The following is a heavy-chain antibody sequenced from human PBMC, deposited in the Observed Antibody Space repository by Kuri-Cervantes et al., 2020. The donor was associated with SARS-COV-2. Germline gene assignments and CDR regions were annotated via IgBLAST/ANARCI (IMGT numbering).Heavy chain of an antibody. Sequence: GESLKISCATSGFTFGNHAMHWVRQAPGKGLEWVSGISISGGTTFYPDSVKGRFTISRDNSKSTLYLQMNSLRVEDTAVYYCARVAGEGPIYYYYMDVWGKGTTVTVSS. J-gene: IGHJ6*03. V-gene: IGHV3-23*01. CDR2: ISISGGTT. D-gene: IGHD1-26*01. CDR3: ARVAGEGPIYYYYMDV. CDR1: GFTFGNHA.